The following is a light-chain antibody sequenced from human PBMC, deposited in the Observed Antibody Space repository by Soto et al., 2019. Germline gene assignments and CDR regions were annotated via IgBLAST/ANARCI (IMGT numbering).Light chain of an antibody. CDR1: QGIGSA. CDR3: QQSYSTPQT. Sequence: AIQLTQSPSSLSASVGDRVTITCRASQGIGSALAWYQQKPGKAPKLLIYDASSLESGVPSRFSGSGSGTDFTLTISSLQPEDFATYYCQQSYSTPQTFGQGTKVDIK. J-gene: IGKJ1*01. CDR2: DAS. V-gene: IGKV1-13*02.